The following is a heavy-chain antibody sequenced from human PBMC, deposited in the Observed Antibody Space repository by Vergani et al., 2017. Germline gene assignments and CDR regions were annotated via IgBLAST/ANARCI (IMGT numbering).Heavy chain of an antibody. D-gene: IGHD3-10*01. CDR3: AKRSVTMVRGVAYYYGMDV. CDR2: LSASDRRT. J-gene: IGHJ6*02. Sequence: EVQLLESGGDLVQPGGSLRLSCAASGFTFIMHAMSWVRQAPGKGLEWVSTLSASDRRTHYADSVKGRFTISRDNSKNTLFLHMNSLRPEDTAVYYCAKRSVTMVRGVAYYYGMDVWGQGTTVTVSS. V-gene: IGHV3-23*01. CDR1: GFTFIMHA.